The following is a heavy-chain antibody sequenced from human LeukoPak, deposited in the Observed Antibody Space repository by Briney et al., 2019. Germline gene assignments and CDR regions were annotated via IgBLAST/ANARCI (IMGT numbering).Heavy chain of an antibody. Sequence: PGGSLRLSCAASGFTFSSYDMHWVRQATGKGLEWVSAIGTAGDTYYPGSVKGRFTISRENAKNSLYLQMNSLRAGDTAVYYCARGRGYSYGTSLDYWGHGTLVTVSS. CDR2: IGTAGDT. CDR3: ARGRGYSYGTSLDY. J-gene: IGHJ4*01. D-gene: IGHD5-18*01. CDR1: GFTFSSYD. V-gene: IGHV3-13*01.